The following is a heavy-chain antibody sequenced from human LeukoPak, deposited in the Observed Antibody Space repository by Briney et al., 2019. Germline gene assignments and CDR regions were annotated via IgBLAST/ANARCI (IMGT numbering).Heavy chain of an antibody. J-gene: IGHJ4*02. V-gene: IGHV3-7*01. CDR2: IKNDGSEI. CDR1: GFVFRNYF. CDR3: ARDRGALDY. Sequence: GGSLRLSCAASGFVFRNYFMSWVRQAPGKGLEWVASIKNDGSEIYYVDSVRGRYTISRDNTKNSLYLQMSSLRAEDTAVYYCARDRGALDYWGQGTLVTVSS.